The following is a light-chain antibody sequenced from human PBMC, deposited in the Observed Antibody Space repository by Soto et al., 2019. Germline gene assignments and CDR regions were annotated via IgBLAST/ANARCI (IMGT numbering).Light chain of an antibody. J-gene: IGLJ1*01. CDR1: SSDVGGYNY. V-gene: IGLV2-14*01. CDR3: NSYTSSNTFV. CDR2: VVD. Sequence: QSALTQPASVSGSPGQSISISCTGTSSDVGGYNYVSWYQQYPCKAPKLLMYVVDNRPSGVSSRFSGSKSGNTASLTISGLQSEDEAEYYCNSYTSSNTFVFGTGTKVTVL.